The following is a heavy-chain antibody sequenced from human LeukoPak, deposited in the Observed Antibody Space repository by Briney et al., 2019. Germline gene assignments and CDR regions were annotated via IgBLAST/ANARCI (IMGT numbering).Heavy chain of an antibody. D-gene: IGHD3-16*01. Sequence: ASVTVSCKSSGYIFNNYAINWVRQAPGQGLEWMGWINTNTGNPTYARGFTGRFVFSSDTSVRMAYLQISSLKAEDTAVYYCARSNNDGDYLGVGFDYWGQGTLVTVSS. J-gene: IGHJ4*02. CDR2: INTNTGNP. CDR1: GYIFNNYA. CDR3: ARSNNDGDYLGVGFDY. V-gene: IGHV7-4-1*04.